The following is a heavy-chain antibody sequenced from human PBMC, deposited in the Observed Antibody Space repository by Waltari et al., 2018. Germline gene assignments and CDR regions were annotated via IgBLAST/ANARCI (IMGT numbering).Heavy chain of an antibody. CDR2: MRYAGST. J-gene: IGHJ5*02. CDR1: GGSIRDYY. CDR3: ARSSAPYNSLDP. Sequence: QVQLQVSGPGLVKPSETLSLTCTVSGGSIRDYYWNWIRQPPGSGLEWIGYMRYAGSTNYSPSLKSRVTMLGDTSQNQVSLRLSSVTAADTAVYYSARSSAPYNSLDPWGQGTLVTVSS. V-gene: IGHV4-59*01.